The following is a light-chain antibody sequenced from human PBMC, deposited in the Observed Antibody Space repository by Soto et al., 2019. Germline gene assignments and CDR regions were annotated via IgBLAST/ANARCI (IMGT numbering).Light chain of an antibody. CDR1: QSLIDW. Sequence: DIQIPQSPSTLSASVGDRATIPCRASQSLIDWLAWFHQKQGKAPNPLIYKVSNLESGVPSRFSGSGSGTEFTLTISSLQPDDFATYYCQQYNGYSWAFGQGTKVEIK. V-gene: IGKV1-5*03. CDR3: QQYNGYSWA. CDR2: KVS. J-gene: IGKJ1*01.